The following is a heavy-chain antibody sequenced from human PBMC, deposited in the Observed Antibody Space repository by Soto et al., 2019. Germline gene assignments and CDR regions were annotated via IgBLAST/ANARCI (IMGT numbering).Heavy chain of an antibody. CDR3: ARADNCSGGSCYYYYYYGMDV. D-gene: IGHD2-15*01. CDR1: GYTFTGYY. CDR2: INPNSGGT. V-gene: IGHV1-2*04. J-gene: IGHJ6*02. Sequence: ASVKASCKASGYTFTGYYMHWVRQAPGQGLEWMGWINPNSGGTNYAQKFQGWVTMTRDTSISTAYMELSRLRSDDTAVYYCARADNCSGGSCYYYYYYGMDVWGQGTTVTVSS.